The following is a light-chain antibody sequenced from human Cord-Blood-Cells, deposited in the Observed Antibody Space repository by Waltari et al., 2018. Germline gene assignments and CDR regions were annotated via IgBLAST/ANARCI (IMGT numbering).Light chain of an antibody. J-gene: IGLJ3*02. CDR1: STDVGGYNY. CDR2: EVS. V-gene: IGLV2-14*01. Sequence: QSALTQPASVSGSPGQSITLSCTGTSTDVGGYNYVSWYQQHPAKAPKRLIYEVSNRPSGVSNRFSGSKSGNTASLTISGLQAEDEADYYCSSYTSSSTLVFGGGTKLTVL. CDR3: SSYTSSSTLV.